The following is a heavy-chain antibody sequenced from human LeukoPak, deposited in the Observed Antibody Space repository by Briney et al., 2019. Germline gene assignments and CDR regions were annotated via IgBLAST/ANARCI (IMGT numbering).Heavy chain of an antibody. J-gene: IGHJ3*02. CDR2: ISSIGST. CDR3: ARDPTTVTKGFDI. V-gene: IGHV4-59*01. Sequence: KPSETLSLTCAVHGGSFSDYYWSWIRQPPGKGLEWIGYISSIGSTNYNPSLKSRVTISVDTSKKQFSLKMTSVTAADTAVYYCARDPTTVTKGFDIWGQGTMVTVSS. CDR1: GGSFSDYY. D-gene: IGHD4-17*01.